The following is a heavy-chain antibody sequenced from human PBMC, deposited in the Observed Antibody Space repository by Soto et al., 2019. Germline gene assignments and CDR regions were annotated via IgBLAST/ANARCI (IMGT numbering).Heavy chain of an antibody. J-gene: IGHJ5*02. CDR1: GGTLRSYY. V-gene: IGHV4-59*04. Sequence: SQTLSLTCTVSGGTLRSYYWSRIRQTPGKGLEWIGYIYYSGSTYYNPSLKSRVTISVDTSKNQFSLKLSSVTAADTAVYYCARHPLSWIAATEKNWFDPWDQGTLVNGSS. D-gene: IGHD6-13*01. CDR3: ARHPLSWIAATEKNWFDP. CDR2: IYYSGST.